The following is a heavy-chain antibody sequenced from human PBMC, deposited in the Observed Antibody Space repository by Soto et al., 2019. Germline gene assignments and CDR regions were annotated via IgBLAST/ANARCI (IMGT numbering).Heavy chain of an antibody. Sequence: AAVKVSCKASGGTFSSYAISWVRQAPGQGLEWMGGIIPIFGTANYAQKFQGRVTITADKSTSTAYMELSSLGSEDTAVYYCARSQGGSHRNWFDPWGQGTLVTVSS. V-gene: IGHV1-69*06. CDR1: GGTFSSYA. CDR2: IIPIFGTA. CDR3: ARSQGGSHRNWFDP. J-gene: IGHJ5*02. D-gene: IGHD1-26*01.